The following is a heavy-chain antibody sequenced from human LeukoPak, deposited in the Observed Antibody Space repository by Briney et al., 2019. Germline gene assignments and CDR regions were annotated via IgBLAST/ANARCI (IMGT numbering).Heavy chain of an antibody. Sequence: PSETLSLTCTVSGGSISSGSYCWSWIRQPAGKGLEWIGRIYTSGSTNYNPSLKSRVTVSVDTSKNQFSLKLSSVTAADTAVYYCARYDVWGTYRAFDYWGQGTLVTVSS. CDR2: IYTSGST. D-gene: IGHD3-16*02. J-gene: IGHJ4*02. CDR1: GGSISSGSYC. V-gene: IGHV4-61*02. CDR3: ARYDVWGTYRAFDY.